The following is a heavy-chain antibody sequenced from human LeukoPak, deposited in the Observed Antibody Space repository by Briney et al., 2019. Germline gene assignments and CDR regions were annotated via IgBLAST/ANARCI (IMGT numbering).Heavy chain of an antibody. CDR1: GGTFSSYA. V-gene: IGHV1-69*05. CDR3: AREALPGGYCSGGSCYSDAFDI. J-gene: IGHJ3*02. Sequence: GASVKVSCKASGGTFSSYAISWVRQAPGQGLEWMGGIIPIFGTANYAQKFQGRVTITTDESTSTAYMELSSLRSEDTAVYYCAREALPGGYCSGGSCYSDAFDIWGQGTMVTVSS. D-gene: IGHD2-15*01. CDR2: IIPIFGTA.